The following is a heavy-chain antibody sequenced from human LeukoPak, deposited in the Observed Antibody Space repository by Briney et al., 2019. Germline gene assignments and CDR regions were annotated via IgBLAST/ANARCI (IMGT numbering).Heavy chain of an antibody. CDR2: ISDNEGST. V-gene: IGHV3-23*01. CDR3: ARHDTFIPY. J-gene: IGHJ4*02. CDR1: GFTFNYYA. D-gene: IGHD3-16*02. Sequence: GGSLRLSCAASGFTFNYYAMIWVRQAPGKGLEWVSGISDNEGSTYYTDSVKGRFTISRDNTKNTVYLQMNNLRPDDTAVYFCARHDTFIPYWGQGTLVTVSS.